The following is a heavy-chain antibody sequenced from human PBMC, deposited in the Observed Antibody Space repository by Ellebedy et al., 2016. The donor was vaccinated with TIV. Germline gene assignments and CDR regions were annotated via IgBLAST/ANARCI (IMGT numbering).Heavy chain of an antibody. CDR1: GYTFTSYG. Sequence: ASVKVSXXASGYTFTSYGISWVRQAPGQRLEWMGWINAGNGNTKYSQKFQGRVTITRDTSASTAYMELSSLRSEDTAVYYCARVLGYCSGGSCYKPRGGFDYWGQGTLVTVSS. CDR3: ARVLGYCSGGSCYKPRGGFDY. D-gene: IGHD2-15*01. J-gene: IGHJ4*02. CDR2: INAGNGNT. V-gene: IGHV1-3*01.